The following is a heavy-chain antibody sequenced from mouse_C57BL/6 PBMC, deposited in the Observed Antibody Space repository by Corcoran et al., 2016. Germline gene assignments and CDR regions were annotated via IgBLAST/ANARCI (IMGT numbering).Heavy chain of an antibody. CDR3: AREDYDWFAY. CDR2: IYPGSGNT. V-gene: IGHV1-76*01. CDR1: GYTFTDYY. Sequence: QVQLKQSGAELVRPGASVKLSCKASGYTFTDYYINWVKQRPGQGLEWIARIYPGSGNTYYNEKFKGKATLTAEKSSSTAYMQLSSLTSEDSAVYFCAREDYDWFAYWGQGTLVTVSA. J-gene: IGHJ3*01. D-gene: IGHD1-1*01.